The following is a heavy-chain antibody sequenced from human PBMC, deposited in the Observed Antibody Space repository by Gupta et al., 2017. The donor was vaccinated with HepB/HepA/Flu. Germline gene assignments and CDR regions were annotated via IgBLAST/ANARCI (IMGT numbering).Heavy chain of an antibody. Sequence: VQLQASGPGLVKPSATLSLTCTVSGGSISSYYWICIRQPPGKGLEWIGYIYYSGSTNYNPSLKSRVTISVDTSKNQFSLKLSSVTAADTAVYYCARDVGSPGLGHAFDIWGQGTMVTVSS. CDR2: IYYSGST. V-gene: IGHV4-59*01. CDR3: ARDVGSPGLGHAFDI. J-gene: IGHJ3*02. D-gene: IGHD1-26*01. CDR1: GGSISSYY.